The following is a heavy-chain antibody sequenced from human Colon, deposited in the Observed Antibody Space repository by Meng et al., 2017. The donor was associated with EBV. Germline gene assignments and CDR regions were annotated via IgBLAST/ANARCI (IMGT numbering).Heavy chain of an antibody. V-gene: IGHV4-30-2*01. CDR1: GDSISSGDYS. D-gene: IGHD2-21*02. Sequence: QLPLQESGPGLVQPSQSLSLTCAVSGDSISSGDYSWSWIRQPPGQGLEWIGYIYHGGTTYNTSLHTRVTILVYNSKNQFSLRLTSVTAADTAVYYCARGPYCGGHCYWFDPWGQGTLVTVSS. CDR3: ARGPYCGGHCYWFDP. J-gene: IGHJ5*02. CDR2: IYHGGTT.